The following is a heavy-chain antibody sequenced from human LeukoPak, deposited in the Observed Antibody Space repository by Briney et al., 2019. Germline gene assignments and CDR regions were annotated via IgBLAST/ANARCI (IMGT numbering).Heavy chain of an antibody. Sequence: GGSLRLSCAASGFTFSNYAMTWVRQAPGRGLEWISTITRFTGTTYYADSVKGRFTISRGDSNNTLYLQMNNLRAGDTAVYYCARDTRLMYYFDFWGQGALVTVSS. CDR2: ITRFTGTT. D-gene: IGHD2-2*01. V-gene: IGHV3-23*01. CDR3: ARDTRLMYYFDF. CDR1: GFTFSNYA. J-gene: IGHJ4*02.